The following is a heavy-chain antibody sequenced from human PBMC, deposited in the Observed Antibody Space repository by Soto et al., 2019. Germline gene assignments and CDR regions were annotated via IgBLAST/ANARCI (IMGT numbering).Heavy chain of an antibody. D-gene: IGHD6-19*01. CDR1: GFTFSSYA. J-gene: IGHJ4*02. Sequence: EVQLLASGGGLVQPGGSLRLSCAASGFTFSSYAMSWVRQAPGTGLEWVSAISGSGGSTYYADSVKGRFTISRDNSKNTLYLQMNSLRAEDTAVYYCAKDLSVAGRGGGYWGQGTLVTVSS. V-gene: IGHV3-23*01. CDR3: AKDLSVAGRGGGY. CDR2: ISGSGGST.